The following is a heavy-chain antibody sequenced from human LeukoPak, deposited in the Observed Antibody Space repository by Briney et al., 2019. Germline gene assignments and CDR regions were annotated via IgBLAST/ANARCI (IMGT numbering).Heavy chain of an antibody. CDR1: GFIFSDYY. V-gene: IGHV3-11*06. D-gene: IGHD6-13*01. Sequence: PGGSLRLSCEASGFIFSDYYMSWIRQAPGKGLEWVSYISSSSTNINYADSVKGRFTISRDNAKNSLYLQMSDLRAEDTAVYYCVRGRTSGSSWPFDDGGQGTRVTVDS. J-gene: IGHJ4*02. CDR3: VRGRTSGSSWPFDD. CDR2: ISSSSTNI.